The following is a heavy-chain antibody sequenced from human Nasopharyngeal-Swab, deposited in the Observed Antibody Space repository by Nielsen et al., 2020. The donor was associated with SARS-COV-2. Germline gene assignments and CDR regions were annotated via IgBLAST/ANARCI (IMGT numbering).Heavy chain of an antibody. J-gene: IGHJ6*02. V-gene: IGHV3-21*01. D-gene: IGHD3-3*02. CDR3: ARDGLVYHFFLPSFVAV. CDR1: GFTFNNYN. CDR2: ISSSSYI. Sequence: GGSLRLSCAASGFTFNNYNFNWVRQAPGKGLEWVPSISSSSYIYYADSVKGRFTISRDNAKNSLYLQMNSLRAEDTAVYYCARDGLVYHFFLPSFVAVWGQGTTVTVSS.